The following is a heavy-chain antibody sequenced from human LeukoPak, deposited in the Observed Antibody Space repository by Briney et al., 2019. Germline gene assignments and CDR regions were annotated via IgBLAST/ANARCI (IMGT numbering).Heavy chain of an antibody. V-gene: IGHV4-59*05. J-gene: IGHJ4*01. CDR2: IYSSGST. CDR3: AKSGGYGLIDY. D-gene: IGHD6-25*01. CDR1: GGSISSYY. Sequence: SETLSLTCTVSGGSISSYYWSWIRQPAGKGLEWIGSIYSSGSTYYNSSLKSRVTISIDTSKNQVSLKMSSVTAADTAVYYCAKSGGYGLIDYWGQGTLDTVSS.